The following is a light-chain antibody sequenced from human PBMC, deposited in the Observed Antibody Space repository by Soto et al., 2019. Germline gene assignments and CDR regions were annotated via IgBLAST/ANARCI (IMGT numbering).Light chain of an antibody. J-gene: IGKJ1*01. Sequence: DIVMTQSPESLAVSLDERATINCKSSQSVLYSSNNKNYLAWYQQKPGQPPKALIYWASTRESGVPDRFSGSGSGTDFTLTISSLQAEDVAVYYCQQYYTTPWTFGQAT. CDR2: WAS. CDR3: QQYYTTPWT. CDR1: QSVLYSSNNKNY. V-gene: IGKV4-1*01.